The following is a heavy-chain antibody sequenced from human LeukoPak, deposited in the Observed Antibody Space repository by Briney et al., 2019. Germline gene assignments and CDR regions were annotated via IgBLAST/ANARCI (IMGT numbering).Heavy chain of an antibody. CDR1: GFTLSSYG. CDR3: AKDKITMVRGAFFDY. CDR2: ISGSGGST. J-gene: IGHJ4*02. Sequence: GGSLRLSCAASGFTLSSYGMSWVRQAPGKGLEWVSAISGSGGSTYYADSVKGRFTISRDNSKNTLYLQMNSLRAEDTAVYYCAKDKITMVRGAFFDYWGQGTLVTVSS. D-gene: IGHD3-10*01. V-gene: IGHV3-23*01.